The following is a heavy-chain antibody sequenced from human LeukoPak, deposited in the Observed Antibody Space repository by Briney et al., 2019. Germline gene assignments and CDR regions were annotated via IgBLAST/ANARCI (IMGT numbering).Heavy chain of an antibody. J-gene: IGHJ5*02. CDR3: AREGTRRGVPNWFDP. Sequence: SETLSLTCAVSGGSISSSNWWSWVRQPPGKGLEWIGEIYHSGSTNYNPSLKSRVTISVDKSKNQFSLKLSSVTAADTAVYYCAREGTRRGVPNWFDPWGQGTLVTASS. CDR2: IYHSGST. V-gene: IGHV4-4*02. D-gene: IGHD3-10*01. CDR1: GGSISSSNW.